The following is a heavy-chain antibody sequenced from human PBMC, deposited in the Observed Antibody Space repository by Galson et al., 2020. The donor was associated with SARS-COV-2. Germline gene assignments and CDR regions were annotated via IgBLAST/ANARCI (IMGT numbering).Heavy chain of an antibody. CDR3: ARGDMRNDYFDY. J-gene: IGHJ4*02. V-gene: IGHV3-74*01. CDR1: GFTFSSYW. D-gene: IGHD3-16*01. CDR2: IHSEGSST. Sequence: ALHGESLKISCAASGFTFSSYWMHWVRQAPGKGLVWVSRIHSEGSSTSYADSVKGRFTISGDNAKNTLYLQMSSLRAEDTAVYYCARGDMRNDYFDYWGQGTLVTVSS.